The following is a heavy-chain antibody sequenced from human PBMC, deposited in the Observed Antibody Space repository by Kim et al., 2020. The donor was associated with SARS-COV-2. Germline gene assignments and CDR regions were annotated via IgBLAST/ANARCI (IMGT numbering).Heavy chain of an antibody. V-gene: IGHV3-23*01. CDR2: FSGGGGTA. D-gene: IGHD2-8*02. J-gene: IGHJ4*02. Sequence: GGSLRLSCAASGVTLSNFAMTGVRQTSGQGLQWVASFSGGGGTAYYSDSVRGRFTISRDNTKATVFLQMDSLRAEDTAQYYCAKGAFGTAWSSLEDWGQGSLVTVSS. CDR3: AKGAFGTAWSSLED. CDR1: GVTLSNFA.